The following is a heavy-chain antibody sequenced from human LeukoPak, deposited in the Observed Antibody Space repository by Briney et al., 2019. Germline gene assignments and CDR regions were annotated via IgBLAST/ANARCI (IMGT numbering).Heavy chain of an antibody. CDR2: IRQDGSEK. Sequence: PGGSLRLSCVASGFTFSSYAMSWVRQAPGKGLEWVANIRQDGSEKYYVDSVKGRFTISRDNAKNSLYLQMNSLRAEDTAVYYCATDKDWTYLDYWGQGTLVTVSS. CDR3: ATDKDWTYLDY. CDR1: GFTFSSYA. D-gene: IGHD1-1*01. J-gene: IGHJ4*02. V-gene: IGHV3-7*01.